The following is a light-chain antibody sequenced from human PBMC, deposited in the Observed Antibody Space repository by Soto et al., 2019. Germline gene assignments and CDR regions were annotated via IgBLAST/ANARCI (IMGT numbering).Light chain of an antibody. J-gene: IGLJ1*01. CDR2: GNS. CDR3: QSYDSSLGGAV. CDR1: SSNIGARYD. V-gene: IGLV1-40*01. Sequence: QSVLTQPPSVSGAPGQRVTISRTGSSSNIGARYDVHWYQQLPGTAPKLLIYGNSNRPSGVPDRFSASNSGTSASLAITGLQAEDEAEYYCQSYDSSLGGAVFGTGTKVTVL.